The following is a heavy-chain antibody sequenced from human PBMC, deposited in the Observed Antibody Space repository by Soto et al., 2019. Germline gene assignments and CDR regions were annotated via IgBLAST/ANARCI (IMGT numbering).Heavy chain of an antibody. CDR2: IYYSGST. CDR1: GGSISSGGYY. Sequence: QVQLQESGPGLVKPSQTLSLTCTVSGGSISSGGYYWSWIRQHPGKGLEWIGYIYYSGSTYYNPSLKSRVPLSVDTSKNQFSLKLSSVTAADTAVYYCAGMGGGAEQQLSFGAFDIWGQGTMVTVSS. V-gene: IGHV4-31*03. CDR3: AGMGGGAEQQLSFGAFDI. D-gene: IGHD6-13*01. J-gene: IGHJ3*02.